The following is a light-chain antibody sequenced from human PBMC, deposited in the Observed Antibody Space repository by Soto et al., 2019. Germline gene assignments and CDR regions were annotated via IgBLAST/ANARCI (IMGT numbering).Light chain of an antibody. V-gene: IGKV3-20*01. CDR3: QQYGSSRWT. Sequence: EIVLTQSPGTLSLSPGERATLSCRASQSVSSSYLAWYQQNRGQAPWLLIYGASSRATGIPDRFSGSGSGTDFTLTISRLEPEDFAVYYCQQYGSSRWTFGQGTKVEIK. J-gene: IGKJ1*01. CDR2: GAS. CDR1: QSVSSSY.